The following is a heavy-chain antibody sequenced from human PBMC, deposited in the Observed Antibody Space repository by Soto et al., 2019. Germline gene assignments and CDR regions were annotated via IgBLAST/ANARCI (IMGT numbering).Heavy chain of an antibody. V-gene: IGHV4-34*01. J-gene: IGHJ4*02. D-gene: IGHD6-13*01. Sequence: SETLSLTCAVYGGSFSGYFWNWIRRPPGKGLEWIGEVNHNGSTNYNPSLKNRVTISVDTSKNQFSLKLSSVTAADTAVYYCARVPLAATIDYWGQGTPVTVSS. CDR1: GGSFSGYF. CDR2: VNHNGST. CDR3: ARVPLAATIDY.